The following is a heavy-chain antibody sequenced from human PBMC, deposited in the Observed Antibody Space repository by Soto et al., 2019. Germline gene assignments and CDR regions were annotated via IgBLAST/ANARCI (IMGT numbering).Heavy chain of an antibody. CDR3: ARDSYKGENSFAP. V-gene: IGHV1-18*04. J-gene: IGHJ5*02. D-gene: IGHD3-10*01. CDR1: GYTXTSYG. Sequence: XKVSCKASGYTXTSYGIRWVRQAPGQGLEWMGWSSAYNGNTNYAQKPQGRVTMTTDTSTRTAYMELRRLRSDDTDVYYCARDSYKGENSFAPWGQGTLVTVSS. CDR2: SSAYNGNT.